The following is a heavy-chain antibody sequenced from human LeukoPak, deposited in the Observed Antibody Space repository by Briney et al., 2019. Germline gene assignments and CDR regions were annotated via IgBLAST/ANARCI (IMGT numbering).Heavy chain of an antibody. CDR3: ARVGHSGYDLDY. CDR2: ISSRDSI. V-gene: IGHV3-69-1*01. D-gene: IGHD5-12*01. CDR1: GFTVSDDY. Sequence: GGSLRLSCAASGFTVSDDYMSWVRQAPGKGLEWVSLISSRDSIYYADSVKGRFTISRDNAKNSLYLQMDSLRAEDTAVYYCARVGHSGYDLDYWGQGTLVTVSS. J-gene: IGHJ4*02.